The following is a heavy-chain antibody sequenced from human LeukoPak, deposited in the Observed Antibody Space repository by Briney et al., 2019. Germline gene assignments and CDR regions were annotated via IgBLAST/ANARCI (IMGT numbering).Heavy chain of an antibody. CDR1: GFTFSSYS. J-gene: IGHJ4*02. Sequence: GGSLRLSCAASGFTFSSYSMNWVRQAPGKGLEWVSSISSSSSYIYYADSVKGRFTISRDNAKNSLYLQMNSLRAEDTAVYYCASLWCSGSYSCDYWGRGTLVTVSS. D-gene: IGHD6-19*01. V-gene: IGHV3-21*01. CDR3: ASLWCSGSYSCDY. CDR2: ISSSSSYI.